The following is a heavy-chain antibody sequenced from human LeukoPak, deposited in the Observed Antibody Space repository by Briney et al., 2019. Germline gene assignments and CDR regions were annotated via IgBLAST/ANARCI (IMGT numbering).Heavy chain of an antibody. V-gene: IGHV4-39*01. D-gene: IGHD2-15*01. Sequence: SETLSLTCTVSGGSISSSSYYWGWIRQPPGKGLEWIGSIYYSGSTHYNPSLKSRVTISVDTSKNQFSLKLSSVTAADTAVYYCASSSAAYFDYWGQGTLVTVSS. CDR1: GGSISSSSYY. J-gene: IGHJ4*02. CDR3: ASSSAAYFDY. CDR2: IYYSGST.